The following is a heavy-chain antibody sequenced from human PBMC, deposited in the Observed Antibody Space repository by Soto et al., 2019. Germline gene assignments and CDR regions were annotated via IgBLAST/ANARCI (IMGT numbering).Heavy chain of an antibody. J-gene: IGHJ3*02. CDR2: IIPIFGTA. CDR1: GGTFSSYA. Sequence: QAQLVQSGAEVKKHGSSVKVSCKASGGTFSSYAISWVRQAPGEGLEWMGGIIPIFGTANYAQKLQGSVRGNADESASTAYMELSSLLSEDTAVYYCARPSIVATKLNALDIWGQGTMVTVSS. D-gene: IGHD5-12*01. CDR3: ARPSIVATKLNALDI. V-gene: IGHV1-69*01.